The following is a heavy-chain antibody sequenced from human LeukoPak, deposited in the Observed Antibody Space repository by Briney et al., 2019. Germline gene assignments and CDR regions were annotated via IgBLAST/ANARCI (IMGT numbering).Heavy chain of an antibody. D-gene: IGHD3-10*01. J-gene: IGHJ5*02. CDR3: ARGFETYYYGSGSFGGLDP. V-gene: IGHV1-18*01. Sequence: ASVKVSCKASGYTFTSYGTSWVRQAPGQGLEWMGWISAYNGNTNYAQKLQGRVTMTTDTSTSTAYMELRSLRSDDTAVYYCARGFETYYYGSGSFGGLDPWGQGTLVTVSS. CDR2: ISAYNGNT. CDR1: GYTFTSYG.